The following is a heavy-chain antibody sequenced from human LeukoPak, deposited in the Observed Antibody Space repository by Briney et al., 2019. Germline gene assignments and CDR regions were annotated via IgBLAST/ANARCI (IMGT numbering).Heavy chain of an antibody. J-gene: IGHJ5*02. CDR3: ARGSLRSVKYSSSWYEFTKKSNWFDP. CDR1: GYTFTGYY. D-gene: IGHD6-13*01. V-gene: IGHV1-2*02. CDR2: INPNSGGT. Sequence: ASVKVSCKASGYTFTGYYMHWVRQAPGQGLEWMGWINPNSGGTNYAQKFQGRVTMTRDTSISTAYMELSRLRSDDTAVYYCARGSLRSVKYSSSWYEFTKKSNWFDPWGQGTLVTVSS.